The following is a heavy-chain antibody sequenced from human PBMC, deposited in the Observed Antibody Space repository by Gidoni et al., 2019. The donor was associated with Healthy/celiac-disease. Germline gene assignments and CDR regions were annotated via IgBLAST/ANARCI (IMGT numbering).Heavy chain of an antibody. V-gene: IGHV4-4*07. CDR3: ARDEVPAATSNYYYGMDV. D-gene: IGHD2-2*01. CDR2: IYTSGST. CDR1: GGSISSYY. Sequence: QVQLQESGPGLVKPSETLSLTCTVSGGSISSYYWSWIRQPAGKGLEWIGRIYTSGSTNYNPSLKSRVTMSVDTSKNQFSLKLSSVTAADTAVYYCARDEVPAATSNYYYGMDVWGQGTTVTVSS. J-gene: IGHJ6*02.